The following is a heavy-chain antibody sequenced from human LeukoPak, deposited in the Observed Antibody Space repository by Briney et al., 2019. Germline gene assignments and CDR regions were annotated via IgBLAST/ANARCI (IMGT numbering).Heavy chain of an antibody. V-gene: IGHV4-30-4*07. D-gene: IGHD2-15*01. CDR2: IYYSGST. J-gene: IGHJ3*02. CDR3: ARDCSGGRCYDDAFDI. CDR1: GGSISSGGYS. Sequence: PSETLSLTCAVSGGSISSGGYSWSWIRQPPGKGLEWIGYIYYSGSTYYNPSLKSRVTISVDTSKNQFSLKLSSVTAADTAVYYCARDCSGGRCYDDAFDIWGQGTMVTVSS.